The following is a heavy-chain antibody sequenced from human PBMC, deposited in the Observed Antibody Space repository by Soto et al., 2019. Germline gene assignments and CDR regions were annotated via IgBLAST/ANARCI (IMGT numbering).Heavy chain of an antibody. Sequence: GGSLRLSCAASGFTFSSYSMNWVRQAPGKGLEWVSSISSSSSYIYYADSVKGRFTISRDNAKNSLYLQMNSLRAEDTALYYCARDVEYYDILTGYYIGAALDYWGQGTLVTVSS. D-gene: IGHD3-9*01. V-gene: IGHV3-21*01. CDR3: ARDVEYYDILTGYYIGAALDY. CDR2: ISSSSSYI. CDR1: GFTFSSYS. J-gene: IGHJ4*02.